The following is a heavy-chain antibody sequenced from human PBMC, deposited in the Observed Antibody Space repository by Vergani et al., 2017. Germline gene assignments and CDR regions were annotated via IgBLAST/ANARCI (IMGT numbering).Heavy chain of an antibody. V-gene: IGHV1-69*06. D-gene: IGHD3-10*01. CDR3: ATDRDSMVRGVIKYDY. CDR1: GGTFSSYA. CDR2: IIPIFGTA. Sequence: QVQLVQSGAEVKKPGSSVKVSCKASGGTFSSYAISWVRQAPGQGLEWMGGIIPIFGTANYAQKFQGRVTMTEDTSTDTAYMELSSLRSEDTAVYYCATDRDSMVRGVIKYDYWGQGTLVTVSS. J-gene: IGHJ4*02.